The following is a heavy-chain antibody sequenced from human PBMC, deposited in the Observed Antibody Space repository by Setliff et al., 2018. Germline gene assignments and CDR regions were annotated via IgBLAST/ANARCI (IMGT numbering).Heavy chain of an antibody. Sequence: PGGSLRLSCAVSGVFFRNYHVTWVRQAPGKGLEWVSSYSGSNDYITYADSVKGRFTISRDNAKNSLFLQMNNLRAEDTAVYYCSTRTVAARSLDTWGQGTLVTV. J-gene: IGHJ5*02. D-gene: IGHD6-13*01. CDR1: GVFFRNYH. CDR2: YSGSNDYI. CDR3: STRTVAARSLDT. V-gene: IGHV3-21*01.